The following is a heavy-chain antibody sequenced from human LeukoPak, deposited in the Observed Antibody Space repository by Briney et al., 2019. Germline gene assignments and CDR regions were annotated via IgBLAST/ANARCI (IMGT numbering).Heavy chain of an antibody. V-gene: IGHV3-23*01. CDR2: ICGSGDNT. CDR3: AKMKGHPLPKYYMDV. Sequence: PGGSLRLSCAASGFSFSGFAMSWVRPTPGKGLEWVSGICGSGDNTHYADAVKGRFTISRDTSKNTLYLEMNSLRAEDTAIYYCAKMKGHPLPKYYMDVWGQGTTVTVSS. CDR1: GFSFSGFA. J-gene: IGHJ6*01. D-gene: IGHD1-26*01.